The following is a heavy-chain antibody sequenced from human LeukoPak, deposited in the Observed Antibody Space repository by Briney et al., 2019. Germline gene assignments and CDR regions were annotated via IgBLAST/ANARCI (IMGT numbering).Heavy chain of an antibody. CDR1: GFTFTTYA. V-gene: IGHV3-30*01. D-gene: IGHD5-12*01. CDR2: ISYDGIDK. Sequence: PGGSVRLSCAASGFTFTTYAIHWVRQAPGKGLEWVAVISYDGIDKYYADFVQGRFTISRDNSKNTLYLEMNSLRPEDTAVYYCARDADIGVLDYWGQGTLVTVSS. J-gene: IGHJ4*02. CDR3: ARDADIGVLDY.